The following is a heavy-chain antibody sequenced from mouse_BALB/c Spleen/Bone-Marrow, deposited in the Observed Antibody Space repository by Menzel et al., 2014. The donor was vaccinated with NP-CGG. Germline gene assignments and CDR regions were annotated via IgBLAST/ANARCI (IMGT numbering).Heavy chain of an antibody. Sequence: VQGVESGAELVKPGASVKLSCKASGYTFTSCYMYWVKQRPGQGLEWFGEINPSNGGTNFNEKFKNKATLTVDKSSSTAYMQLSSLTSEDSAVYYCSRGRRDALDYWGQGTSVTVSS. V-gene: IGHV1S81*02. CDR1: GYTFTSCY. CDR3: SRGRRDALDY. CDR2: INPSNGGT. J-gene: IGHJ4*01.